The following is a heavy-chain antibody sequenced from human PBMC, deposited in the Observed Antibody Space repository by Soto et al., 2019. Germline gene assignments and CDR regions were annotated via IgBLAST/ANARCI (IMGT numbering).Heavy chain of an antibody. V-gene: IGHV1-18*01. Sequence: QVQLVQSGAEVKNPGASVKVSCKASGYTFTKYGIGWVRQAPGQGLEWMGWISAYNGNTNYAQKLQGRVTMTTDTATSKADRELRSLRSDDTAVYYCAREVAAAGGEYDYWGQGTLVTVSS. J-gene: IGHJ4*02. D-gene: IGHD6-13*01. CDR1: GYTFTKYG. CDR3: AREVAAAGGEYDY. CDR2: ISAYNGNT.